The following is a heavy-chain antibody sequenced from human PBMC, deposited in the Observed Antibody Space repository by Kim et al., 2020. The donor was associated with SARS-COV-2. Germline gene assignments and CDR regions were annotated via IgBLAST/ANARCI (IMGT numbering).Heavy chain of an antibody. CDR3: ARIAVAGRGYYYYMDV. J-gene: IGHJ6*03. CDR1: GYSFTSYW. V-gene: IGHV5-51*01. D-gene: IGHD6-19*01. CDR2: IYPGDSDT. Sequence: GESLKISCKGSGYSFTSYWIGWVRQMPGKGLEWMGIIYPGDSDTRYSPSFQGQVTISADKSISTAYLQWSSLKASDTAMYYCARIAVAGRGYYYYMDVWGKGTTVTVSS.